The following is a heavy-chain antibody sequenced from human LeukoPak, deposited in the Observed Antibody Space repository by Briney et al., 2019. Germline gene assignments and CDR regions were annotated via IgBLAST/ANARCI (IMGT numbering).Heavy chain of an antibody. V-gene: IGHV4-34*01. CDR3: ARDRGTTSSAGYYFDT. J-gene: IGHJ4*02. CDR1: GGSFSGYY. D-gene: IGHD6-6*01. CDR2: INHSGST. Sequence: SETLSLTCAVYGGSFSGYYWSWIRQPPGKGLEWIGEINHSGSTNYNPSLKSRVTISVGTSKNQFSLKLSSVTAADTAVYYCARDRGTTSSAGYYFDTWGQGALVTVSS.